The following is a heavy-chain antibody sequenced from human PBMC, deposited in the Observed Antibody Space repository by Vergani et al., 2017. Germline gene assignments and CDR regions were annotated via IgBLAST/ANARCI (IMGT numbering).Heavy chain of an antibody. D-gene: IGHD1-26*01. CDR2: IYYSGST. CDR3: AVHSNVELLLKVGCIDP. Sequence: QLQLQESGPGLVKPSATLSLTCSVSGASIRSSNYYWGWIRQPPGKGLEWIASIYYSGSTYYNPSLKSGVTISVDTSKNQFSLKLSAVTAADTAVYFCAVHSNVELLLKVGCIDPWGQGSLVIVSS. V-gene: IGHV4-39*01. J-gene: IGHJ5*02. CDR1: GASIRSSNYY.